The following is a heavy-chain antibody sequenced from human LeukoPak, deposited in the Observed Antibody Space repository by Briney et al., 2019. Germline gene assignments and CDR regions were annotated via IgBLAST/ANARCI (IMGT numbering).Heavy chain of an antibody. CDR3: ARALKYYDFWSGYYDYYGMDV. CDR2: ISGSGGST. V-gene: IGHV3-23*01. J-gene: IGHJ6*02. Sequence: GGSLRLSCAASGFTFSSYAMSWVRQAPGKGLEWVSAISGSGGSTYYADSVKGRFTISRDNSKNTLYLQMNSLRAEDTAVYYCARALKYYDFWSGYYDYYGMDVWGQGTTVTVSS. CDR1: GFTFSSYA. D-gene: IGHD3-3*01.